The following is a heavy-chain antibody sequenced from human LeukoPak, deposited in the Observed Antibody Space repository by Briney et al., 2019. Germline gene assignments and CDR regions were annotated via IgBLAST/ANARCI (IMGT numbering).Heavy chain of an antibody. V-gene: IGHV3-53*01. CDR3: ARASIRHSRDTSMVSSFRGFDY. Sequence: GGSLRLSCAASGFTVISNYMSWVRQAPGKGLEWVSVIYSGGSTYYADSVKGRFTISRDNSKNTLYLQMNSLRAEDTAVYYCARASIRHSRDTSMVSSFRGFDYWGQGTLVTVSS. CDR1: GFTVISNY. J-gene: IGHJ4*02. CDR2: IYSGGST. D-gene: IGHD5-18*01.